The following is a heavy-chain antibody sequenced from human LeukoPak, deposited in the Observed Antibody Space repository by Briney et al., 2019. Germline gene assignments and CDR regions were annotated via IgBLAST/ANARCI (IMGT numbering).Heavy chain of an antibody. Sequence: PSETLSLTCAVYGGSFSGYYWSWIRQPPGKGLEWVGEINHSGSNNYNPSLKRRVTISVEKSKKQFSLKLSPVTAADTAVYYCARGGRLSIVVRVRYFDYWGQGTLVTVSS. V-gene: IGHV4-34*01. CDR3: ARGGRLSIVVRVRYFDY. CDR2: INHSGSN. J-gene: IGHJ4*02. D-gene: IGHD2-15*01. CDR1: GGSFSGYY.